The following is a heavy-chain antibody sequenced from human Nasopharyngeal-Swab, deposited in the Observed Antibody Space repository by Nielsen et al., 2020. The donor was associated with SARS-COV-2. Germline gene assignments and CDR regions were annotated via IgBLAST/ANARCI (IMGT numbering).Heavy chain of an antibody. CDR1: GYTFTSYA. V-gene: IGHV1-69*06. Sequence: SVKVSCKASGYTFTSYAMHWVRQAPGQRLEWMGGIIPIFGTANYAQKFQGRVTITADKSTSTAYMELSSLRSDDTAVYYCARDDMWLQSAFDYWGQGTLVTVSS. D-gene: IGHD5-24*01. CDR3: ARDDMWLQSAFDY. CDR2: IIPIFGTA. J-gene: IGHJ4*02.